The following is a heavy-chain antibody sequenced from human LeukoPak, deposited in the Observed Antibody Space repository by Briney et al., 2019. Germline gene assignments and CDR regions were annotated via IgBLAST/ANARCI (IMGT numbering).Heavy chain of an antibody. J-gene: IGHJ4*02. CDR2: ISGSGGST. D-gene: IGHD3-10*01. V-gene: IGHV3-23*01. CDR3: ANSLIMVRGVIGQKRPSHFDY. CDR1: GFTFSNYA. Sequence: PGGSLRLSCAASGFTFSNYAMSWVRQAPGKGLEWVSAISGSGGSTYYADSVKGRFTISRDNSKNTLYLQMNSLRAEDTAVYYCANSLIMVRGVIGQKRPSHFDYWGQGTLVTVSS.